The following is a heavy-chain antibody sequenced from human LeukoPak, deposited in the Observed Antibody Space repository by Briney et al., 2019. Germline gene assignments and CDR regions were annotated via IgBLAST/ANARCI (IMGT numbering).Heavy chain of an antibody. V-gene: IGHV3-48*03. D-gene: IGHD3-10*01. Sequence: GGSLRLSCAASGFTFSSYEMNWVRQAPGKGLEWVSYISGSGSTIHYADPVKGRFTISRDNAKNSLYLQMNSLRAEDTAVYYCAREEDHYYGSGRPPGYWGRGTLVTVSS. CDR1: GFTFSSYE. CDR2: ISGSGSTI. J-gene: IGHJ4*02. CDR3: AREEDHYYGSGRPPGY.